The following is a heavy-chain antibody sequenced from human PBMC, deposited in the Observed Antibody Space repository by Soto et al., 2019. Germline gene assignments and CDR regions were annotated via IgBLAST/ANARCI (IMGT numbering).Heavy chain of an antibody. CDR1: GYNFTSYD. J-gene: IGHJ4*02. V-gene: IGHV1-18*01. CDR2: INPYNGNT. D-gene: IGHD3-16*01. Sequence: QVQLVQSGAEVKKPWASVKVSFKASGYNFTSYDISWVRQAPGQGLEWMGWINPYNGNTNYAQKLQGRVTMTTDTSTNTADMELRSLRSDDTAVYYCARDWFGIDYWGQGTLVTVSS. CDR3: ARDWFGIDY.